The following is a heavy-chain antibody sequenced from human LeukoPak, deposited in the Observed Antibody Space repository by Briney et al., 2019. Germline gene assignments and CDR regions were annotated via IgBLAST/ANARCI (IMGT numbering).Heavy chain of an antibody. CDR2: ISAYNGNT. Sequence: ASVKVSCKASGYTFTSYGISWVRQAPGQGLEWMGWISAYNGNTNYAQKLQGRVTMTTDTYTSTAYMGLNSLRSDDTAVYYCARGDKKENLSGPSGYFDPWGQGTLVTVSS. V-gene: IGHV1-18*01. J-gene: IGHJ5*02. CDR1: GYTFTSYG. CDR3: ARGDKKENLSGPSGYFDP. D-gene: IGHD3-10*01.